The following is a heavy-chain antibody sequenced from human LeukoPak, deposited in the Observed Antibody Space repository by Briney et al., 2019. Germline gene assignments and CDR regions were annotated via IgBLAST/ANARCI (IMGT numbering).Heavy chain of an antibody. Sequence: PGGSLRLSCAASGFTFDDYAMHWVRQAPGKGLEWVSGISWNSGSIGYADSVKGRFTISRDNAKNSLYLQMNSLRAEDTALYYCAKGKAGYYYDSSGYYYGNWFDPWGQGTLVTVSS. CDR3: AKGKAGYYYDSSGYYYGNWFDP. CDR1: GFTFDDYA. J-gene: IGHJ5*02. D-gene: IGHD3-22*01. CDR2: ISWNSGSI. V-gene: IGHV3-9*01.